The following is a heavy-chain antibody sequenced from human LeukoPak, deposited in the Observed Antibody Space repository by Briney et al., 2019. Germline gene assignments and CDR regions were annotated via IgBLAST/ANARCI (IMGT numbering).Heavy chain of an antibody. V-gene: IGHV3-23*01. CDR2: ISGSGGST. J-gene: IGHJ6*02. Sequence: PGGSLRLSCAASGFTFSSYAMSWVRQAPGKGLEWVSAISGSGGSTYYADSVKGRFTISRDNSKNTLYLQMNSLRAEDTAVYYCAKGYCSGGSCRYEEDYYGMDVWGQGTTVTVSS. CDR3: AKGYCSGGSCRYEEDYYGMDV. D-gene: IGHD2-15*01. CDR1: GFTFSSYA.